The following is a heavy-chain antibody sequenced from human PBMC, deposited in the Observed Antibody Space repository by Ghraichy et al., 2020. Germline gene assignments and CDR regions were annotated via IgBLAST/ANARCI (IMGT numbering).Heavy chain of an antibody. D-gene: IGHD1-1*01. CDR3: ARDSGRCVSPSCHHFDY. CDR1: GFTFSSYE. Sequence: GGSLRLSCAASGFTFSSYEMNWVRQAPGKGLEWVSYISESGRTIFYADSVKGRFAISRDNAKNSLSLQMNSLRVEDTAVYYCARDSGRCVSPSCHHFDYWGQGTLVTVSA. CDR2: ISESGRTI. V-gene: IGHV3-48*03. J-gene: IGHJ4*02.